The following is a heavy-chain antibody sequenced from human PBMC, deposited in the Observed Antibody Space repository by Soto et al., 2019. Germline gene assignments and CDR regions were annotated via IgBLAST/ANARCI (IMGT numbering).Heavy chain of an antibody. Sequence: SETLSLTCAVSGGSISSGGYSWSWIRQPPGKGLEWIGYIYHSGSTYYNPSLKSRVTISVDRSKNQSSLKLSSVTAADTAVYYCARGSDSSGSEDAFDIWGQGTMVTVSS. V-gene: IGHV4-30-2*01. CDR2: IYHSGST. CDR1: GGSISSGGYS. D-gene: IGHD3-22*01. J-gene: IGHJ3*02. CDR3: ARGSDSSGSEDAFDI.